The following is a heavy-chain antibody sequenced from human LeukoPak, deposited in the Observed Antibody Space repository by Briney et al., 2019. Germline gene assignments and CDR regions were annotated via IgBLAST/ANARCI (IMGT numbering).Heavy chain of an antibody. V-gene: IGHV4-34*01. Sequence: PSETLSLTCAVYGGSFSDYWWTWIRQSPGKGLEWIGSIYYSGSTYYNPSLKSRVTISVDTSKNQFSLKLSSVTAADTAVYYCARDRTPFDYWGQGTLVTVSS. CDR3: ARDRTPFDY. CDR2: IYYSGST. CDR1: GGSFSDYW. D-gene: IGHD2-2*01. J-gene: IGHJ4*02.